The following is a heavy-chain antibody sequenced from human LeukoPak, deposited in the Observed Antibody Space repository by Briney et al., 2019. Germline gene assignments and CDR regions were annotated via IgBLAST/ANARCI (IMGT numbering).Heavy chain of an antibody. CDR3: ARGGVRTAASSLGY. J-gene: IGHJ4*01. V-gene: IGHV1-2*02. Sequence: ASVKVSCKASGYTFSNHYIHWVRQAPGQGLEWMGWINPNSGGTNFAQKFRGRVTMTRDTSITTAYMELTRLKSDDTAVYYCARGGVRTAASSLGYWGQGTLVTVSS. CDR2: INPNSGGT. CDR1: GYTFSNHY. D-gene: IGHD6-13*01.